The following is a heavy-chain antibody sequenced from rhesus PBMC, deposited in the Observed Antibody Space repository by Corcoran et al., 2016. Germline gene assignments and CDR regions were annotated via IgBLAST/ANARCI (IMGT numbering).Heavy chain of an antibody. CDR3: ARVLYSNYLY. V-gene: IGHV3-118*01. D-gene: IGHD4-23*01. J-gene: IGHJ4*01. Sequence: EVQLVESGGGLVQPGGSLRLSCAASGFTFSISAMHWVRQASGKGLVWVVRIISKPNNDETGYAAEVKGSFTISRDDSKNTAYLQMNSLKTEDTAVYYCARVLYSNYLYWGQGVLVTVSS. CDR2: IISKPNNDET. CDR1: GFTFSISA.